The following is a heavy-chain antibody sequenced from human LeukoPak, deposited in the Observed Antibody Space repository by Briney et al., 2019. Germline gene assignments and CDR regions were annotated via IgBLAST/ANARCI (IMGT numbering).Heavy chain of an antibody. V-gene: IGHV4-61*05. CDR3: ARVKGKAVAAVFDY. CDR2: IYYRVTS. J-gene: IGHJ4*02. Sequence: SETLSLTCTVSGGSISSSSYYWGWIRQPPGKGLEWIGYIYYRVTSDYNPSLKSRVTMSVDTSKNQFSLKLSSVTAADTAVYYCARVKGKAVAAVFDYWGQGTLVTVSS. D-gene: IGHD6-19*01. CDR1: GGSISSSSYY.